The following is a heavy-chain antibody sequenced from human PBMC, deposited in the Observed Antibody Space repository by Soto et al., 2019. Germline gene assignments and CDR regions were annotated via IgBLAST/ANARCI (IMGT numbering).Heavy chain of an antibody. Sequence: SETLSLTCTVSGGSISNYYWTWIRQPPGKGLEWIGYIYYSGSTNYNPSLKSRVTISVDTSKNQFSLKLTSVTAADTAVYYCARSVFPWGQGTLVTVSS. V-gene: IGHV4-59*12. CDR1: GGSISNYY. CDR2: IYYSGST. CDR3: ARSVFP. J-gene: IGHJ5*02.